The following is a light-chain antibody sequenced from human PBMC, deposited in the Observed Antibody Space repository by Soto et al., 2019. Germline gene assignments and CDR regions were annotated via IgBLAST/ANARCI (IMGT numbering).Light chain of an antibody. J-gene: IGKJ1*01. Sequence: DIHMTQSPSAMSASVGDRVTITCRASQGVNNYLAWFQQKPGKVPKRLIYAASSLQSGVPSRFSGSGAATEFTLTISSLQPEDVATYYCLQSNRYPWTFGQGTKVEIK. V-gene: IGKV1-17*03. CDR2: AAS. CDR1: QGVNNY. CDR3: LQSNRYPWT.